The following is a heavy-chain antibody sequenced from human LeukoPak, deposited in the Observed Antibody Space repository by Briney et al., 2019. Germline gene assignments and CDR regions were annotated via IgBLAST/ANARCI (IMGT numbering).Heavy chain of an antibody. J-gene: IGHJ4*02. D-gene: IGHD3-16*01. CDR1: GFTFSSYW. CDR2: INQDGSVK. Sequence: TGGSLRLSCAASGFTFSSYWMHWVRQAPGKGLEWVASINQDGSVKHYMDSVKGRFTISRDNSNNSLFLQMNSLRAEDTAVYYCAKLLGDVTTFDYWGQGTLVTVSS. V-gene: IGHV3-7*01. CDR3: AKLLGDVTTFDY.